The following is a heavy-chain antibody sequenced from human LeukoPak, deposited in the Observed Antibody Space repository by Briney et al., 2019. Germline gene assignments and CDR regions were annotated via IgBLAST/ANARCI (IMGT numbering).Heavy chain of an antibody. V-gene: IGHV3-72*01. J-gene: IGHJ4*02. CDR3: TRFPRY. CDR1: GFTFSDHY. Sequence: GGSLRLSCAAPGFTFSDHYMDWVRQAPGKGLEWVGRTSNKANSYTTEYAASVKGRFTISRDDSKNSVYLQMNSLKTEDTAVYYCTRFPRYWGQGTLVTVSS. CDR2: TSNKANSYTT.